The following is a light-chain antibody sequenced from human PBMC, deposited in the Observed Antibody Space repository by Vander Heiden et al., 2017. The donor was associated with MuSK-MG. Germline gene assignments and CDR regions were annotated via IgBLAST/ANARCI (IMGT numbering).Light chain of an antibody. V-gene: IGKV4-1*01. CDR2: WAS. CDR3: QQYYSTPYT. J-gene: IGKJ2*01. CDR1: QSVLYSSNNMNY. Sequence: DIVMTQSPDSLAVSLGERATINCKSGQSVLYSSNNMNYLAWYQQKLGQPPRLLIYWASTRESGVPDRFSGSGSGTDFTLTITSLQSEDVAVYYCQQYYSTPYTFGQGTKLEIK.